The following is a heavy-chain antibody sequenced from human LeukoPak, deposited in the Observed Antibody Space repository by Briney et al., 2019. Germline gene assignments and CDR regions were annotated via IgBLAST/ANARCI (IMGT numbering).Heavy chain of an antibody. CDR2: ISYDGSNK. J-gene: IGHJ4*02. V-gene: IGHV3-30*18. D-gene: IGHD1-1*01. CDR3: VKRWTGTTIGQQDY. CDR1: GFTFSYYG. Sequence: GGSLRLSCAASGFTFSYYGMHWVRQAPGKGLEWVAVISYDGSNKYYADFVKGRFTISRDNSKNTLYLQMNSLRAEDMAVYYCVKRWTGTTIGQQDYWGQGTLVTVSS.